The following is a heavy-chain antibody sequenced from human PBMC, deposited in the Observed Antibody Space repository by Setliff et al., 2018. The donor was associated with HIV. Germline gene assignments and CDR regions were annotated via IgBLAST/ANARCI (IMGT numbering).Heavy chain of an antibody. J-gene: IGHJ6*02. CDR2: IWYDGKNK. CDR3: AKDGSDNFWSGYYVVARRGMDV. Sequence: GGSLRLSCVASGFTFRDYGMHWVRQAPGKGLEWVAFIWYDGKNKNYADSVKGRFTISRDNLYLQRSSLRDEDTAVYFCAKDGSDNFWSGYYVVARRGMDVWGQGTTVTVSS. D-gene: IGHD3-3*01. V-gene: IGHV3-33*03. CDR1: GFTFRDYG.